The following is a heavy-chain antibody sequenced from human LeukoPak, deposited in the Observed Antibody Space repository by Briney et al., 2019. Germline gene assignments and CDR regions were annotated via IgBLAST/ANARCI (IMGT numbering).Heavy chain of an antibody. Sequence: GAPVKVSCKASGGTFSSYAISWVRQAPGQGLEWMGGIIPTFGTANYAQKFQGRVTITADESTSTAYMELSSLRSEDTAVYYCARSAAGRDGYKRFDYWGQGTLVTVSS. J-gene: IGHJ4*02. CDR2: IIPTFGTA. CDR1: GGTFSSYA. CDR3: ARSAAGRDGYKRFDY. V-gene: IGHV1-69*13. D-gene: IGHD5-24*01.